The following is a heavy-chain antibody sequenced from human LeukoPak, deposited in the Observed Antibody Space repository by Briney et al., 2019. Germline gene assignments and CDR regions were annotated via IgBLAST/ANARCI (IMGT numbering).Heavy chain of an antibody. J-gene: IGHJ1*01. CDR2: MYYSGTT. V-gene: IGHV4-59*12. Sequence: SETLSLTCSVSGSSMNLYSWNWIRQSPGKGLEWIAYMYYSGTTNYNPSLENRAAISLDLSRHQFSLRLNSVTAADTAVYYCARDGGSSSWYSAEYFQHWGQGTLVTVSS. D-gene: IGHD6-13*01. CDR1: GSSMNLYS. CDR3: ARDGGSSSWYSAEYFQH.